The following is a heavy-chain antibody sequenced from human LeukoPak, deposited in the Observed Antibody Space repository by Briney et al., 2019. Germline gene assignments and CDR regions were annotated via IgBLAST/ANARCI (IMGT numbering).Heavy chain of an antibody. D-gene: IGHD6-19*01. CDR3: AKGAGSDY. V-gene: IGHV3-30*18. Sequence: PGGSLRLSCVASGFTFSSYGMHWVRQAPGKGLEWVAVISYDGSNKYYADSVKDRFTISRDNSKNTLYLQMNSLRAEDTAVYYCAKGAGSDYWGQGTLVTVSS. J-gene: IGHJ4*02. CDR1: GFTFSSYG. CDR2: ISYDGSNK.